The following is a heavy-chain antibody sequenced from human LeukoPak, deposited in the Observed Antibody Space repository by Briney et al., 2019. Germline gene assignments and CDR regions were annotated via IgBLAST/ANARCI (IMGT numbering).Heavy chain of an antibody. V-gene: IGHV3-7*01. CDR2: IKQDGSEK. CDR3: ASLDCSGGSCYG. D-gene: IGHD2-15*01. J-gene: IGHJ4*02. Sequence: GGSLRLSCAASGFTFSCYLMSSVRQAPGKGLGWVANIKQDGSEKYYVDSVKGRFTISRDNAKNSLYLQMNSLRAEDTAVYYCASLDCSGGSCYGWGQGTLVTVSS. CDR1: GFTFSCYL.